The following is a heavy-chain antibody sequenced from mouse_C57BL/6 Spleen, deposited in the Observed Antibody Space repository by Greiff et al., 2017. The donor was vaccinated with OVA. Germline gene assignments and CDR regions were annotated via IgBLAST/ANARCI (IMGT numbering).Heavy chain of an antibody. CDR2: IDPETGGT. CDR1: GYTFTDYE. J-gene: IGHJ3*01. Sequence: QVQLQQSGAELVRPGASVTLSCKASGYTFTDYEMHWVKQTPVHGLEWIGAIDPETGGTAYNQKFKGKAILTADNSSSTAYMELRSLTSEYSAVYYGTRSGNVSYSNPAWFAYWGQGTLVTVSA. D-gene: IGHD2-5*01. CDR3: TRSGNVSYSNPAWFAY. V-gene: IGHV1-15*01.